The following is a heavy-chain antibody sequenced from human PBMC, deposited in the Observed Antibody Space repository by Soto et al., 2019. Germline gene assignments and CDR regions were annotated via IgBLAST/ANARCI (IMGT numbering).Heavy chain of an antibody. V-gene: IGHV1-69*13. Sequence: ASVKVSCKASGGTFSSYAISWVRQAPGQGLEWMGGIIPIFGTANYAQKFQGRVTITADESTSTAYMELSSLRSEDTAVYYCARDRNDYYGSGSYYNEVAFDYWGQGTLVTVSS. J-gene: IGHJ4*02. D-gene: IGHD3-10*01. CDR1: GGTFSSYA. CDR3: ARDRNDYYGSGSYYNEVAFDY. CDR2: IIPIFGTA.